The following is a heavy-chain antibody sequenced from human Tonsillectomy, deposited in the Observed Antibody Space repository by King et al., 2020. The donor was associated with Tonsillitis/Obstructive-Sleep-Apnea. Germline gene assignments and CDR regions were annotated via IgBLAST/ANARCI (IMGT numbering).Heavy chain of an antibody. CDR1: GFTFDSYA. CDR2: ISVSGDSN. D-gene: IGHD2/OR15-2a*01. J-gene: IGHJ4*02. Sequence: VQLVESGGGFVQPGGSLRLSCAASGFTFDSYAMSWVRQAPGKGLEWVSAISVSGDSNVYANSVKGRFTISRESSKNTLYLQMNRLRAEETAVYYCATEALSWTALDTSYFDYWGQGNMVTVSS. V-gene: IGHV3-23*04. CDR3: ATEALSWTALDTSYFDY.